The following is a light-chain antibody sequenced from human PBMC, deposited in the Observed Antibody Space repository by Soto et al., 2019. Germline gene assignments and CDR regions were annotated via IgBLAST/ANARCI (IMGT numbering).Light chain of an antibody. CDR3: QQYKIWPPGT. CDR2: GAS. J-gene: IGKJ1*01. V-gene: IGKV3-15*01. Sequence: EIVMTQSPATLSVSPGERATLSCRASQSVSSNLAWYQQKPGQAPRLLIYGASTRATGIPARFSGSGYGTEFTLTISSLQSEYFAVYYCQQYKIWPPGTFGQGTKVEIK. CDR1: QSVSSN.